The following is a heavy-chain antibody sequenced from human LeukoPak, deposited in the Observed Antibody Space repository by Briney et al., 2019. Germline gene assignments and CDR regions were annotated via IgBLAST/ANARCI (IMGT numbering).Heavy chain of an antibody. Sequence: ASVKVSCKASGYTFTGYYIHWVRQALGQGLEWMGWINPNSGGTNYAQKFQGRVTMTRDTSISTAYMELSRLRSDDTAVYYCARDNLGGWFDPWGQGTLVTVSS. CDR3: ARDNLGGWFDP. J-gene: IGHJ5*02. CDR1: GYTFTGYY. D-gene: IGHD1-20*01. CDR2: INPNSGGT. V-gene: IGHV1-2*02.